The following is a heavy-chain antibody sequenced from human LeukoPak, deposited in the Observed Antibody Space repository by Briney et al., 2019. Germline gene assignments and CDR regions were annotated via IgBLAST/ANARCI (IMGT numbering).Heavy chain of an antibody. CDR3: AAVGSGTGAFDY. V-gene: IGHV4-34*01. CDR1: GRSFSGYY. CDR2: INHSGST. J-gene: IGHJ4*02. D-gene: IGHD2-8*02. Sequence: PSETLSLTCAVYGRSFSGYYWSWIRQPPGKGLEWIGEINHSGSTNYNPSLKSRVTISVDTSKNQFSLKLSSVTAADTAVYYCAAVGSGTGAFDYWGQGTLVTVSS.